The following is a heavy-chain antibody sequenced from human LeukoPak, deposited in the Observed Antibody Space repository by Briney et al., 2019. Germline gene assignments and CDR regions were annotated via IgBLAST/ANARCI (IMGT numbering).Heavy chain of an antibody. Sequence: SETLSLTCTVSGGSISSSSYYWGWIRQPPGKGLEWIGSIYYSGSTYYNPSLKSRVTISVDTSKNQFSLRLSSVTAADTAVYYCARGLRYSGSYWGPYYFDYWGQGTLVTVSS. D-gene: IGHD1-26*01. J-gene: IGHJ4*02. V-gene: IGHV4-39*07. CDR1: GGSISSSSYY. CDR2: IYYSGST. CDR3: ARGLRYSGSYWGPYYFDY.